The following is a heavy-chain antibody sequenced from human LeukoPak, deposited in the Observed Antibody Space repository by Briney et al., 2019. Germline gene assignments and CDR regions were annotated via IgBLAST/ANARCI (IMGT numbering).Heavy chain of an antibody. CDR2: IKSDVNSR. Sequence: GGSLTLSCPASGFTFSSSWMHWVRQAPGKGLVWVARIKSDVNSRDYADSVKGRFTISRDDAKQILYRQMNSLRAEDTAVYYCTAIRPDYWGQGTVVTVSS. CDR1: GFTFSSSW. V-gene: IGHV3-74*01. J-gene: IGHJ4*02. D-gene: IGHD2-21*02. CDR3: TAIRPDY.